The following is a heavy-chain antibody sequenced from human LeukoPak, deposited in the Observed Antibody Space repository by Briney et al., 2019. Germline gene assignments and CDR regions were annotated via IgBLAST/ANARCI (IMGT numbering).Heavy chain of an antibody. Sequence: SQTLSLTCTVSGHSLSTYYWGWVRQPPRKGLEWIGNNHHRGNPNYNPSLKSRVTISVDTSKNQVSLKLSSVTGADTAVFYRARSFFIVGVPAIPCFDPWGQGTLVTVSS. CDR3: ARSFFIVGVPAIPCFDP. J-gene: IGHJ5*02. CDR1: GHSLSTYY. V-gene: IGHV4-59*12. CDR2: NHHRGNP. D-gene: IGHD2-2*02.